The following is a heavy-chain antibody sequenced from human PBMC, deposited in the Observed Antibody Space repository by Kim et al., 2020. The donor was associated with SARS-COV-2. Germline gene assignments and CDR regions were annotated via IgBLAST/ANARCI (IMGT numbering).Heavy chain of an antibody. CDR1: GFTFSNAW. D-gene: IGHD2-15*01. CDR3: TTDLGVVAGTFAFDI. J-gene: IGHJ3*02. CDR2: IKSKTDGGTT. Sequence: GGSLRLSCAASGFTFSNAWMSWVRQAPGKGLEWVGRIKSKTDGGTTDYAAPVKGRFTISRDDSKNTLYLQMNSLKTEDTAVYYCTTDLGVVAGTFAFDIWGQGKLVTVSS. V-gene: IGHV3-15*01.